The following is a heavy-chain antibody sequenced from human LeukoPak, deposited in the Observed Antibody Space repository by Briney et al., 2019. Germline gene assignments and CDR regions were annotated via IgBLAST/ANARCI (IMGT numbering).Heavy chain of an antibody. J-gene: IGHJ5*02. Sequence: SETLSLTCTVSGGSISSYYWSWIRQPPGKGLEWIGYIYYRGSTNYNPSLKSRVTISVDTSKNQFSLKLSSVTAADTAVYYCARGGIDIVTVPVSNWFDPWGQGTLVTVSS. V-gene: IGHV4-59*08. D-gene: IGHD2-15*01. CDR3: ARGGIDIVTVPVSNWFDP. CDR1: GGSISSYY. CDR2: IYYRGST.